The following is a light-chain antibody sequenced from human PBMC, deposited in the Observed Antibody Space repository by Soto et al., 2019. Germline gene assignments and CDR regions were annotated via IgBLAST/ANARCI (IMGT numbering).Light chain of an antibody. CDR2: ENN. CDR1: SSNIGKNY. V-gene: IGLV1-51*02. Sequence: QSVLTQPPSVSAAPGQKVTISCSGSSSNIGKNYVSWYQQVPGTAPKLLIYENNNRRSGIADRFSGSKSGTSATLGITGLQTGDEADYYCGTWDSSLSVYVFGTGTNVTVL. J-gene: IGLJ1*01. CDR3: GTWDSSLSVYV.